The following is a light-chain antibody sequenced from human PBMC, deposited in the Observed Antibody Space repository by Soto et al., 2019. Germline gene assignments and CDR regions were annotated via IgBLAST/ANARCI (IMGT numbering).Light chain of an antibody. CDR2: DAS. V-gene: IGKV3-11*01. J-gene: IGKJ4*01. CDR3: QHRANWPLT. Sequence: EVVLTQSPATLSLSPGEGATLSCRASQSVSSYLAWYQQKPGQAPRLLIYDASNRATGIPARFSGSGSGTDFTLTIGSLEPEDFAVYYCQHRANWPLTFGGGTKVDIK. CDR1: QSVSSY.